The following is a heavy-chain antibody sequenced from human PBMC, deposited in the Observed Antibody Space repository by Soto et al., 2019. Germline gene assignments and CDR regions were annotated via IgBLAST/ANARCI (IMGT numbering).Heavy chain of an antibody. D-gene: IGHD3-22*01. Sequence: PGWSLRLACAASVFTFSSYAMSWFRQAPGKGLEWVSAISGSGGSTYYADSVKGRFTISRDNSKNTLYLQMNSLRAEDTAVYYCAKGYYYDSSGLNAFDIWGQGTMVTV. CDR1: VFTFSSYA. CDR2: ISGSGGST. CDR3: AKGYYYDSSGLNAFDI. J-gene: IGHJ3*02. V-gene: IGHV3-23*01.